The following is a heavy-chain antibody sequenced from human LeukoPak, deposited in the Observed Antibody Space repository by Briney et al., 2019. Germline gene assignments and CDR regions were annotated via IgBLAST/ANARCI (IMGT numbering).Heavy chain of an antibody. J-gene: IGHJ4*02. D-gene: IGHD5-12*01. Sequence: GESLKISCKGSGYSFTSYWISWVRQMPGKGLEWMGRIDPSDSYTNYSPSFQGHVTISADKSISTAYLQWSSLKASGTAMYYCARREGGGYVLDYWGQGTLVTVSS. CDR1: GYSFTSYW. CDR2: IDPSDSYT. V-gene: IGHV5-10-1*01. CDR3: ARREGGGYVLDY.